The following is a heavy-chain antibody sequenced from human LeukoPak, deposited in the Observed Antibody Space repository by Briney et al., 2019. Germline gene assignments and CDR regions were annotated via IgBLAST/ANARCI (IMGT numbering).Heavy chain of an antibody. V-gene: IGHV4-34*01. CDR1: GGSFSGYY. CDR3: ARDTYYYDSSGYYYEYD. D-gene: IGHD3-22*01. CDR2: INHSGST. Sequence: PSETPSLTCAVYGGSFSGYYWSWIRQPPGKGLEWIGEINHSGSTNYNPSLKSRVTISVDTSKNQFSLKLSSVTAADTAVYYCARDTYYYDSSGYYYEYDWGQGTLVTVSS. J-gene: IGHJ4*02.